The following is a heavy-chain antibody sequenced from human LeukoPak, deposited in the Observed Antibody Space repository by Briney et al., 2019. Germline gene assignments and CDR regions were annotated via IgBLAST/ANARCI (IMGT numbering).Heavy chain of an antibody. CDR1: GFTFSSYS. V-gene: IGHV3-21*01. D-gene: IGHD1-26*01. CDR2: ISSSSSYI. Sequence: GGSLRLSCAASGFTFSSYSMNWVRQAPGKGLELVSSISSSSSYIYYADSVKGRFTISRDNAKNSLYLQMNSLRAEDTAVYYCARDPVSRELLRGDYWGQGTLVTVSS. CDR3: ARDPVSRELLRGDY. J-gene: IGHJ4*02.